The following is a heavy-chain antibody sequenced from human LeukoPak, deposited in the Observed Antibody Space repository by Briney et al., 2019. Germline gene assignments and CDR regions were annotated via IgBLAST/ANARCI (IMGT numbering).Heavy chain of an antibody. CDR3: ARGRASLTY. Sequence: PSETLSLTCTVSGGSISLYYWSWIRQPPGKGLEWIGYFYDTRSPKYNPSLERRVTISVDMSRNQSSLNLTSVTAADTAVYYCARGRASLTYWGQGTLATVSS. J-gene: IGHJ4*02. V-gene: IGHV4-59*01. CDR1: GGSISLYY. CDR2: FYDTRSP.